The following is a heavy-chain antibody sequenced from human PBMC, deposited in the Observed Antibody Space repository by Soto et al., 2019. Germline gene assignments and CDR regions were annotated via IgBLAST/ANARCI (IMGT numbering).Heavy chain of an antibody. Sequence: QVQLVESGGGVVQPGRSLRLSCAVSGFTFSDFGMHWVRQAPGKGLEWVALIWYHGGNEEYADSVKGRFSISRDNSKNTFDLQMDSLRAEDTAVYYCARRGCVKGVCYNSYDMWGQGTMVTVSS. D-gene: IGHD2-8*01. V-gene: IGHV3-33*03. CDR2: IWYHGGNE. J-gene: IGHJ3*02. CDR1: GFTFSDFG. CDR3: ARRGCVKGVCYNSYDM.